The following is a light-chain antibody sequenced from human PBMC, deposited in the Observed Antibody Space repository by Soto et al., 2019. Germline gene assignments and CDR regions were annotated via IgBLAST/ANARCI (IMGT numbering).Light chain of an antibody. V-gene: IGLV1-51*01. J-gene: IGLJ2*01. CDR3: GTWDSSLSVGPHVV. CDR1: SSNIGSNY. Sequence: QSVLTQPPSVSAAPGQKVTISCSGSSSNIGSNYVSWYQQLPGTAPKLLIYDNNKRPSGIPDRFSGSKSGTSATLGITGRQSGDEADYYCGTWDSSLSVGPHVVFGGGTKLTVL. CDR2: DNN.